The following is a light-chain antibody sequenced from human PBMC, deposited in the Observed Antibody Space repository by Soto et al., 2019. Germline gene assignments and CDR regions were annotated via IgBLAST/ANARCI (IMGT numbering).Light chain of an antibody. CDR1: QSVSSIY. CDR3: QQYGSSRWT. J-gene: IGKJ1*01. Sequence: EIVLTQSPGTLSLSPGERATLSCRASQSVSSIYLAWYQQKPGQAPRLLIYGASSRATGIPDRFSGSGSGTDFILTISRLEPEDFAVYYCQQYGSSRWTFGQGTKVEI. CDR2: GAS. V-gene: IGKV3-20*01.